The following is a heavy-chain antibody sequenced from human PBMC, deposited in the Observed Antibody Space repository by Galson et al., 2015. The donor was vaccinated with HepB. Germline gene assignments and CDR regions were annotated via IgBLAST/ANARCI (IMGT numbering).Heavy chain of an antibody. CDR2: ISGSGGST. CDR3: AKDHNPSKVYTLDQ. CDR1: GFTFSSSA. J-gene: IGHJ4*02. Sequence: SLRLSCAASGFTFSSSAMSWVRQAPGKGLEWVSAISGSGGSTYYADSVKGRFTISRDNSRNTLFLQMNSLRPEDTAVYYCAKDHNPSKVYTLDQWGQGTLVTVSS. D-gene: IGHD2-2*02. V-gene: IGHV3-23*01.